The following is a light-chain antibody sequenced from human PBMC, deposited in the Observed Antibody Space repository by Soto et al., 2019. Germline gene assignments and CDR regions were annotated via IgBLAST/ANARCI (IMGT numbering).Light chain of an antibody. V-gene: IGKV1-5*01. CDR2: DAS. Sequence: DIQMTQSPSTLSASVGDGVTITCRASQSISSWLAWYQQKPGKAPKLLIYDASSLESGVPSRFSGSGSGTEFTLTISSLQPDEFATYYCQQYNSYSRTVGQGTKVDIK. CDR3: QQYNSYSRT. CDR1: QSISSW. J-gene: IGKJ1*01.